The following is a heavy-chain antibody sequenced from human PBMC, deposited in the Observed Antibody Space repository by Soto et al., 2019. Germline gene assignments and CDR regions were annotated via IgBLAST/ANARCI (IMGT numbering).Heavy chain of an antibody. V-gene: IGHV1-8*02. J-gene: IGHJ5*02. CDR3: ARMESFGSLNWFDP. D-gene: IGHD5-18*01. Sequence: ASVKVSCKASGYAFTNNDVSWVRQATGQGLEWMGWMNPGSGDTGYAQRFQGRVTMTRDISIATAYMELNSLTSEDTAIYYCARMESFGSLNWFDPWGQGTLVTVSS. CDR1: GYAFTNND. CDR2: MNPGSGDT.